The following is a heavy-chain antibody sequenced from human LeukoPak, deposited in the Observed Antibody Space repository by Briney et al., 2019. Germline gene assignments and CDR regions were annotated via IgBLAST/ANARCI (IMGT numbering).Heavy chain of an antibody. Sequence: ASVKVSCKASGYTFTGYYMHWVRQAPGQGLEWMGWINPNSGGTNYAQKFQGRVTMTRDTSISTAYMELSRLRSDGTAVYYCARGPPFYGDYEYYFDYWGQGTLVTVSS. CDR2: INPNSGGT. V-gene: IGHV1-2*02. D-gene: IGHD4-17*01. CDR1: GYTFTGYY. J-gene: IGHJ4*02. CDR3: ARGPPFYGDYEYYFDY.